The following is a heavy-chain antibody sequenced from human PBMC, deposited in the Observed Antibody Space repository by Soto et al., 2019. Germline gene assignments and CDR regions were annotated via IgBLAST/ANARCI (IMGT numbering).Heavy chain of an antibody. Sequence: PAASPTLSCAASGFTISSSAMSWVRQAPGKGLERVSAISGSGGSTYYAVAVKCRFTIARDNFKNTLYLQMNSLRAEDTAVYYCAKDSPIVGATIYYSYGMDVWGQGTTVTGSS. J-gene: IGHJ6*02. D-gene: IGHD1-26*01. CDR2: ISGSGGST. CDR3: AKDSPIVGATIYYSYGMDV. V-gene: IGHV3-23*01. CDR1: GFTISSSA.